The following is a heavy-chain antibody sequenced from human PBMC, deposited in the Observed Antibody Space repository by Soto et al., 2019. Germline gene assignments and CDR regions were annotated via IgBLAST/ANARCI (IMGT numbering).Heavy chain of an antibody. V-gene: IGHV3-15*07. CDR1: GFSFKNAW. CDR2: IKNKNDGGTT. D-gene: IGHD3-10*01. CDR3: TGLWFGEIYNY. J-gene: IGHJ4*01. Sequence: EAELVESGGGLVKPGGSLTLSCAASGFSFKNAWMNWVRQAPGKGLEWVGRIKNKNDGGTTDYAAFVQGSFTISRDAPENSLYLHMTGLKTEDTAVYFCTGLWFGEIYNYWGQGSLVTVSS.